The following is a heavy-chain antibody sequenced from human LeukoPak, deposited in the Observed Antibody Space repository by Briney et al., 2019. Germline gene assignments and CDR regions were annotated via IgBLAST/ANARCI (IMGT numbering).Heavy chain of an antibody. J-gene: IGHJ6*03. Sequence: GALVKVSCKASGYTFTSYYMHWVRQAPGQGLEWMGIINPSGGSTSYAQKFQGRVTMTRDMSTSTVYMELSSLRSEDTAVYYCAREPAGSTVVRHYYYYYMDVWGKGTTVTVSS. CDR1: GYTFTSYY. CDR2: INPSGGST. CDR3: AREPAGSTVVRHYYYYYMDV. V-gene: IGHV1-46*01. D-gene: IGHD4-23*01.